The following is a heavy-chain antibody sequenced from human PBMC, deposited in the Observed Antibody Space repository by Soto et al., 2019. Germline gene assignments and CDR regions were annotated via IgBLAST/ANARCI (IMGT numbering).Heavy chain of an antibody. CDR2: IFHSGNA. D-gene: IGHD2-15*01. Sequence: SETLSLTCSVSGGSIRNVYWSWIRQPPGKGLEWIGFIFHSGNAKYNPSLQSRATMPIDTSKNQFSLSLESVTAADTAVYFCARAHAPTLPFDFWGQGTLVTVSS. CDR3: ARAHAPTLPFDF. J-gene: IGHJ4*02. CDR1: GGSIRNVY. V-gene: IGHV4-59*01.